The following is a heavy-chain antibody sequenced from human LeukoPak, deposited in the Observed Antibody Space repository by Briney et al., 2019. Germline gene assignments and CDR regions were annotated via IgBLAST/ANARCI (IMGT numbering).Heavy chain of an antibody. D-gene: IGHD4-11*01. Sequence: SETLSLTCTVSGGSISSYYWSWIRQPPGKGLEWIGYIYYSGSTNYNPSLKSRVTMSVDTSKNQFSLKLSSVTAADTAVYYCARGTTVTLFDYWGQGTLVTVSS. CDR2: IYYSGST. CDR3: ARGTTVTLFDY. J-gene: IGHJ4*02. CDR1: GGSISSYY. V-gene: IGHV4-59*01.